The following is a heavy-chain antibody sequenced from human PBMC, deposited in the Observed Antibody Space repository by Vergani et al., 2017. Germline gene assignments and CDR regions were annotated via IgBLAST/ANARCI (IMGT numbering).Heavy chain of an antibody. CDR2: ISYDGSNK. CDR1: GFTFSSYA. J-gene: IGHJ4*02. Sequence: QVQLVESGGGVVQPGRSLRLSCAASGFTFSSYAMHWVRQAPGKGLEWVAVISYDGSNKYYADSVKGRFTISRDNSKNTLYLQMNSLRAEDTAVYYCARAGNSCHDLCHDYWGQGTLVTVSS. D-gene: IGHD2-2*01. V-gene: IGHV3-30-3*01. CDR3: ARAGNSCHDLCHDY.